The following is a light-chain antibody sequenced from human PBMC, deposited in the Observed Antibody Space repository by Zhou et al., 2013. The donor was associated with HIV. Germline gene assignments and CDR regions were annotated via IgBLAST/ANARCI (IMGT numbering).Light chain of an antibody. Sequence: EIVLTQSPGTLSLPPGERAALSCRASQSVTGSRVAWYQQKPGQTPRLLMYGASSRATGIPDRFSGSGSGTDFTLTINRLEPEDFAVYYCQHYGSSPLTFGGGTKVEIK. CDR2: GAS. CDR3: QHYGSSPLT. J-gene: IGKJ4*01. CDR1: QSVTGSR. V-gene: IGKV3-20*01.